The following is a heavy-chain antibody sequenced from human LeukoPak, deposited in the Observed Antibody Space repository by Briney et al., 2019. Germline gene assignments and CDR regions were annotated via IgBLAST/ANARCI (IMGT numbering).Heavy chain of an antibody. Sequence: GGSLRLSCAASAFTFSTYGMHWVRQAPGKGLEWVAVIWSDGSNKYYADSVKGRFTISRDNSKNTLYLQMNSLRAEDTAVYYCAKSYGSGSDDCFDYWGQGTRVTVSS. CDR1: AFTFSTYG. CDR3: AKSYGSGSDDCFDY. D-gene: IGHD3-10*01. CDR2: IWSDGSNK. J-gene: IGHJ4*02. V-gene: IGHV3-33*06.